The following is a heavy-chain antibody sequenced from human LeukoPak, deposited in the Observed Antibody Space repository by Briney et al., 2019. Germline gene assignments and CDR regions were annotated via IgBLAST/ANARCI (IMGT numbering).Heavy chain of an antibody. CDR1: GFAFSSYV. J-gene: IGHJ4*02. D-gene: IGHD4-17*01. V-gene: IGHV3-23*01. Sequence: GESLRLSCAASGFAFSSYVMTWVRQTPGKGLEWVSAISGSGGSTYYADSVKGRFTISRDNSKNTLYLQMNSLRAEDTAVYYCAKDLTSGDYVTWGQGTLVTVSS. CDR3: AKDLTSGDYVT. CDR2: ISGSGGST.